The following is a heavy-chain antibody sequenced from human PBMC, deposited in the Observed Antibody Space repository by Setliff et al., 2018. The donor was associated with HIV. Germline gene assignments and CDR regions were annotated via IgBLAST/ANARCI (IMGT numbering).Heavy chain of an antibody. J-gene: IGHJ3*02. D-gene: IGHD2-15*01. CDR2: IYPDESDS. CDR1: GYSFPTYW. Sequence: PGESLKISCKGSGYSFPTYWIAWVRQMPGKGLEWMGVIYPDESDSRYSPSFRGQVTISADKSISTAYLQWSSLKASDTAMYYCATGGLGSYAFDIWGQGTMVT. V-gene: IGHV5-51*01. CDR3: ATGGLGSYAFDI.